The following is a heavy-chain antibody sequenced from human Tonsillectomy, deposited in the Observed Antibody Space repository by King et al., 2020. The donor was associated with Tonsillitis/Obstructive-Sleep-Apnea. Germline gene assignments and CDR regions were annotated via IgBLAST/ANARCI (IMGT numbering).Heavy chain of an antibody. J-gene: IGHJ4*02. CDR3: AGGDYDFWSGYPGAPTSNLFDY. CDR2: ISSSGSTI. V-gene: IGHV3-48*03. D-gene: IGHD3-3*01. Sequence: VQLVESGGGLVQPGGSLRLSCAASGFTFSSYEMNWVRQAPGKGLEWVSYISSSGSTIYYADSVKGRFTISRDNAKNSLYLQMNSLRAEDTAVYYCAGGDYDFWSGYPGAPTSNLFDYWGQGTLVTVSS. CDR1: GFTFSSYE.